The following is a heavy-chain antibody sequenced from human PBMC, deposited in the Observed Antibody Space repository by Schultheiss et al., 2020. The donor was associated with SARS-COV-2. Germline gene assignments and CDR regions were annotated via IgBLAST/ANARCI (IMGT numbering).Heavy chain of an antibody. CDR3: AKGRYIAVAGSRFDP. J-gene: IGHJ5*02. V-gene: IGHV3-9*01. CDR2: ISWNSGSI. Sequence: GGSLRLSCAASGFTFDDYAMHWVRQAPGKGLEWVSGISWNSGSIGYADSVKGRFTISRDNAKNSLYLQMNSLRAEDTALYYCAKGRYIAVAGSRFDPWGQGTLVTVSS. CDR1: GFTFDDYA. D-gene: IGHD6-19*01.